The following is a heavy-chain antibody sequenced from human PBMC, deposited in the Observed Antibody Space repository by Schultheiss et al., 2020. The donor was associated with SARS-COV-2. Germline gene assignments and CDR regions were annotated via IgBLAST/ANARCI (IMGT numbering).Heavy chain of an antibody. Sequence: GGSLRLSCAASGFTFSSYAMHWVRQAPGKGLEYVSAISSNGGSTYYANSVKGRFTISRDNSKNTLYLQMGSLRAEDMAVFYCARSRVAMIGGQVYFYGMDVWGQGTTVTVSS. CDR3: ARSRVAMIGGQVYFYGMDV. CDR1: GFTFSSYA. D-gene: IGHD5-12*01. CDR2: ISSNGGST. J-gene: IGHJ6*02. V-gene: IGHV3-64*01.